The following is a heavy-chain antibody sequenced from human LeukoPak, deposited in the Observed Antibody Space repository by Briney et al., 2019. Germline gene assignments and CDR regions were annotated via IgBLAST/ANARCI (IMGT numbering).Heavy chain of an antibody. CDR1: GFTFSSYS. Sequence: WGSLRLSCAASGFTFSSYSMNWVRQAPGKGLEWVSSISSSSSYIYYVDSVKGRFTISRDNAKNSLYLQMNSLRAEDTAVYYFARENSGYGAFDIWGQGTMVTASS. D-gene: IGHD5-12*01. CDR2: ISSSSSYI. CDR3: ARENSGYGAFDI. J-gene: IGHJ3*02. V-gene: IGHV3-21*01.